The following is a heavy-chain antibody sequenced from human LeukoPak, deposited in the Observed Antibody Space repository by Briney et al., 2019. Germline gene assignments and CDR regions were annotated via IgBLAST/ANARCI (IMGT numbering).Heavy chain of an antibody. V-gene: IGHV4-34*01. Sequence: SETLSLTCAVYGGSFSNYYWSWIRQPPGKGLEWIGEINHSGSTNYNSSLKSRVTISADTYKNQFSLKLSSVTAADTAVYYCGSSSSWQQYWGQGTLVPVSS. CDR2: INHSGST. CDR1: GGSFSNYY. D-gene: IGHD6-13*01. CDR3: GSSSSWQQY. J-gene: IGHJ1*01.